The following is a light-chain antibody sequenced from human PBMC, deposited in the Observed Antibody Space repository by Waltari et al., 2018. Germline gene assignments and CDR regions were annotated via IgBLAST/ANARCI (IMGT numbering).Light chain of an antibody. CDR2: DVT. Sequence: QSALTQPASVSGSPGQSITISCTGARTDVGDYNYVSWYQQIPGKAPKVIIYDVTKRPSGVSNRFSGSKSGNSASLSISGLQAEDEAHYYCCSYAGRSTWVFGGGTKVTVL. J-gene: IGLJ3*02. CDR1: RTDVGDYNY. CDR3: CSYAGRSTWV. V-gene: IGLV2-14*03.